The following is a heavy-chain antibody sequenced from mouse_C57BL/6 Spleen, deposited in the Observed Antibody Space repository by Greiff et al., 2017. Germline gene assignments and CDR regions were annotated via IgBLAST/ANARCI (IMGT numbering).Heavy chain of an antibody. CDR1: GYTFTSYW. D-gene: IGHD2-1*01. J-gene: IGHJ3*01. V-gene: IGHV1-72*01. Sequence: QVQLQQPGAELVKPGASVKLSCKASGYTFTSYWMHWVKQRPGRGLEWIGRIEPNSGGTKYNEKFKSKATLTVDKPSSTAYMQLSSLTSEDSAVYYCAKDGNYWFAYWGQGTLVTVSA. CDR3: AKDGNYWFAY. CDR2: IEPNSGGT.